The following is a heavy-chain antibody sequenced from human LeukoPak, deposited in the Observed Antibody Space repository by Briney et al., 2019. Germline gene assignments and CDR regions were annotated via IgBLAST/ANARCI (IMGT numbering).Heavy chain of an antibody. Sequence: SETLSLTCTVSGGSISNYYWSWIRQPPGKGLEWIGYIYYSGSTKYNPSLKSRVTISVDTSKNQFSLRLSSVTAADTAVYYCARGWGVSARPGYMDVWGKGTTVTVSS. CDR1: GGSISNYY. J-gene: IGHJ6*03. V-gene: IGHV4-59*01. D-gene: IGHD6-6*01. CDR3: ARGWGVSARPGYMDV. CDR2: IYYSGST.